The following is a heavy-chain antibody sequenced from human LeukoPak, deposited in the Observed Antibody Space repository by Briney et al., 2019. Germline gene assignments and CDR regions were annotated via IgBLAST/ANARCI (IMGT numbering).Heavy chain of an antibody. CDR1: GFTFSSYG. Sequence: GGSLRLSCAASGFTFSSYGMHWVRQAPGKGLEWVAFIRYDGSSKYYADSVKGRFTISRDNSKNTLYLQMNSLRAEDTAVYYCAKNYYMDVWGKGTTVTISS. V-gene: IGHV3-30*02. J-gene: IGHJ6*03. CDR3: AKNYYMDV. CDR2: IRYDGSSK.